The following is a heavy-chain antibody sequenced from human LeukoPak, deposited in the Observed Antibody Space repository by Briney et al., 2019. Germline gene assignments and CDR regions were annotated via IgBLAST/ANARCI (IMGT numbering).Heavy chain of an antibody. CDR2: IKYDGSDK. V-gene: IGHV3-7*01. D-gene: IGHD6-19*01. CDR1: GFTFSRYW. J-gene: IGHJ4*02. CDR3: ARLAEAGFDY. Sequence: GGSLRLSCAASGFTFSRYWMSWVRQAPGKGLEGVSNIKYDGSDKYYVDSVKGRLTLSRDNARNSLYLQMNSLRADDTAVYYCARLAEAGFDYWGQGTLVTVSS.